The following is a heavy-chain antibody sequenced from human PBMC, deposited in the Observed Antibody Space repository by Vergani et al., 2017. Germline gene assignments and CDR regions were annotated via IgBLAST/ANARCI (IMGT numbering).Heavy chain of an antibody. V-gene: IGHV3-23*01. CDR2: ISGSGGST. Sequence: EVQLLESGGGLVQPGGSLRLSCAASGFTFSSYAMSWVRQAPGKGLEWVSAISGSGGSTYYADSVKGRFTISRDNSKNTLYLQMNSLRAEDTAVYYCAXKGMTYYYESSGYTPRGAFDIWGRGTMVTVSS. D-gene: IGHD3-22*01. CDR1: GFTFSSYA. J-gene: IGHJ3*02. CDR3: AXKGMTYYYESSGYTPRGAFDI.